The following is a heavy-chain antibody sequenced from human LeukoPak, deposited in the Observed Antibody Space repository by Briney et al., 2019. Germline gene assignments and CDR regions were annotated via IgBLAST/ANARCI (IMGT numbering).Heavy chain of an antibody. Sequence: GASVKVSCKASGYTFTGYYMHWVRQAPGQGLEWMGWINPNSGGTNYAQKFQGRVTMTRATSISTAYMELSRLRSDDTTVYYCARDYCDSSAYYLIDAFDIWGQGTMVTVSS. CDR3: ARDYCDSSAYYLIDAFDI. CDR1: GYTFTGYY. V-gene: IGHV1-2*02. D-gene: IGHD3-22*01. CDR2: INPNSGGT. J-gene: IGHJ3*02.